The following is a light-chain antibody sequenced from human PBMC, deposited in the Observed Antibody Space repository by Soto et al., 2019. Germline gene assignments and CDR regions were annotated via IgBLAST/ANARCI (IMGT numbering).Light chain of an antibody. CDR2: DAS. J-gene: IGKJ5*01. CDR3: QQYGSSPIT. Sequence: EIVFTQSPGTLSLSPGERATLSCRASQSVRSAYLAWYRQKPGQAPSLLIYDASSRAAGIPDRFSGSGSGTDFTLTISTLEPEDFALYYCQQYGSSPITFGQGTRLEIK. V-gene: IGKV3-20*01. CDR1: QSVRSAY.